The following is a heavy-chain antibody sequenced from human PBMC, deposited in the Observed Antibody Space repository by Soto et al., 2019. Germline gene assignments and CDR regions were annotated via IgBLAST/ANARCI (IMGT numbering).Heavy chain of an antibody. CDR3: ARGRRMIVVFYGMDV. D-gene: IGHD3-22*01. V-gene: IGHV1-18*01. J-gene: IGHJ6*02. CDR2: ISAYNGNT. CDR1: GYTFTSYG. Sequence: ASVQVSCKASGYTFTSYGISWVRQAPGQGLEWMGWISAYNGNTNYAQKLQGRVTMTTDTSTSTAYMELRSLRSDDTAVYYCARGRRMIVVFYGMDVWGQGTTVTVAS.